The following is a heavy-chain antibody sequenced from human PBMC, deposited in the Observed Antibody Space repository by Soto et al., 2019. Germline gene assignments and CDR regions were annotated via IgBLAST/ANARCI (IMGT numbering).Heavy chain of an antibody. V-gene: IGHV3-23*01. CDR3: AKGPEYDILTGCDY. J-gene: IGHJ4*02. Sequence: EVQLLASGGGFVQPGESLRLSCAASGFTFSLSAMSWVRQAPGRGLDWVSSLSGGGSTTDYADSVKGRFTISRDNSKNTVHLQMNSLRAEDTAVYYCAKGPEYDILTGCDYWGQGALVTVSS. CDR2: LSGGGSTT. CDR1: GFTFSLSA. D-gene: IGHD3-9*01.